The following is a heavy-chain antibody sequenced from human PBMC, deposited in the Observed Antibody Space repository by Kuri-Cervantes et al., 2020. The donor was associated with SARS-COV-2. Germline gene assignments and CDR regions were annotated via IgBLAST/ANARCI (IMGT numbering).Heavy chain of an antibody. CDR1: GGSISGYY. V-gene: IGHV4-4*07. J-gene: IGHJ3*02. D-gene: IGHD1-14*01. CDR3: ARRKLGGAFDI. CDR2: IYTSGST. Sequence: SETLSLTCTLSGGSISGYYWSWIRQSAGKGLEWIGRIYTSGSTNYNPSLKSRVTISVDTSKNQFSLKLSSVTAADTAVYYCARRKLGGAFDIWGQGTMVTVSS.